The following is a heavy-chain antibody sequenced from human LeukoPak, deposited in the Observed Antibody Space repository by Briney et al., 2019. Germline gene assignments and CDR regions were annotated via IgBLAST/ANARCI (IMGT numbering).Heavy chain of an antibody. Sequence: GGSLRLSCAASGFTFSNYDMHSVRQAPGKGLEWVSAISSSSSYIYYADSIKGRFTISRDNAENSLYLQMNSLRAVDTAVYFCARGEEKATITALDSWGQGTLVTVSS. CDR3: ARGEEKATITALDS. CDR2: ISSSSSYI. D-gene: IGHD5-24*01. J-gene: IGHJ4*02. CDR1: GFTFSNYD. V-gene: IGHV3-21*01.